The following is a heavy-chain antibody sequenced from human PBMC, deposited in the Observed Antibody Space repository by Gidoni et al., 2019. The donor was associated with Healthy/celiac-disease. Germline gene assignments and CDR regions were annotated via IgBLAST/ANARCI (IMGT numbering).Heavy chain of an antibody. V-gene: IGHV1-24*01. CDR3: ATASVGTTVTTGYFDY. D-gene: IGHD4-17*01. CDR1: GYTLTELS. Sequence: QVQLVQSGAEVKKPGASEKVSCKVSGYTLTELSMHWVRHAPGKWLEWMGGVDPEDGETIYAQKFQGRVTMTEDTSTDTAYMALSSLRSEDTAVYYCATASVGTTVTTGYFDYWGQGTLVTVSS. CDR2: VDPEDGET. J-gene: IGHJ4*02.